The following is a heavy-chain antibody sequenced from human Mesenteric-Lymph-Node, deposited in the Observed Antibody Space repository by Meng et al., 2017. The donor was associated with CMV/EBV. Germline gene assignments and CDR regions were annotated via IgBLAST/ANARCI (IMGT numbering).Heavy chain of an antibody. D-gene: IGHD3-22*01. V-gene: IGHV4-34*01. Sequence: SETLSLTCTVYGGSFSDYYWAWIRQPPGKGLEWIGEVTPGGGTNYSPSVKSRVTISRDTSNNQFSLKVTSLTAADTAVYYCARVPYYYDSSDHTHIWGQGTMVTVSS. CDR1: GGSFSDYY. CDR2: VTPGGGT. CDR3: ARVPYYYDSSDHTHI. J-gene: IGHJ3*02.